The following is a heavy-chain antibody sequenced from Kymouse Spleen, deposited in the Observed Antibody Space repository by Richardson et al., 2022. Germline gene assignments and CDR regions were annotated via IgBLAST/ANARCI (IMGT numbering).Heavy chain of an antibody. D-gene: IGHD6-13*01. CDR3: ARQGIAAAGTDYYYYYGMDV. Sequence: QVQLVQSGAEVKKPGASVKVSCKASGYTFTGYYMHWVRQAPGQGLEWMGWINPNSGGTNYAQKFQGWVTMTRDTSISTAYMELSRLRSDDTAVYYCARQGIAAAGTDYYYYYGMDVWGQGTTVTVSS. J-gene: IGHJ6*02. CDR2: INPNSGGT. V-gene: IGHV1-2*04. CDR1: GYTFTGYY.